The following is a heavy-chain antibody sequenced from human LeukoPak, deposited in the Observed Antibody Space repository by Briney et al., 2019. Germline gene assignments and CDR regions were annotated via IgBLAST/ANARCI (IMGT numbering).Heavy chain of an antibody. Sequence: QPGRSLRLSCAASGFTFSSYGMHWVRQAPGKGLEWVAVIWYDGSNKYYADSVKGRFTISRDNSKNTLYLEMGSLRVEDTAVYYCATPLSASSTDYWGQGTMVTVSS. V-gene: IGHV3-33*03. CDR2: IWYDGSNK. J-gene: IGHJ4*02. CDR1: GFTFSSYG. D-gene: IGHD6-6*01. CDR3: ATPLSASSTDY.